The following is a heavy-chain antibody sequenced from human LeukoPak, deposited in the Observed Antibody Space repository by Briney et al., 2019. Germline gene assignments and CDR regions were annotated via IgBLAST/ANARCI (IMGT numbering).Heavy chain of an antibody. D-gene: IGHD3-16*01. CDR3: ARHVAFGSWTHFDY. Sequence: GESLKIPCKGFGYSFTSYWIGWVRQMPGKGLEWMGIFYPVDSDIRYSPSFQGQVTISADKSISTAYLQWSSLKASDTAIYYCARHVAFGSWTHFDYWGQGTLVTVSS. CDR2: FYPVDSDI. CDR1: GYSFTSYW. J-gene: IGHJ4*02. V-gene: IGHV5-51*01.